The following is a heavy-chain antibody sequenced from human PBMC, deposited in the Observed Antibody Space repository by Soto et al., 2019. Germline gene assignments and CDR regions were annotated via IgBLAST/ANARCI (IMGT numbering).Heavy chain of an antibody. J-gene: IGHJ4*02. D-gene: IGHD5-18*01. V-gene: IGHV3-23*01. CDR3: AKGYSYGYSY. Sequence: WGSLGLSCAASGFTFSSYAMSWVRQAPGKGLEWVSAISGSGGSTYYADSVKGRFTISRDNSKNTLYLQMNSLRAEDAAVYYCAKGYSYGYSYWGQGTLVTVSS. CDR1: GFTFSSYA. CDR2: ISGSGGST.